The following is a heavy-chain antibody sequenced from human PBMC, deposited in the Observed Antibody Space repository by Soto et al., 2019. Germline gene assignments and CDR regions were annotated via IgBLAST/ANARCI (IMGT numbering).Heavy chain of an antibody. CDR3: ARGYGSGSYWAY. J-gene: IGHJ4*02. V-gene: IGHV4-34*02. CDR2: IERGGST. D-gene: IGHD3-10*01. CDR1: GGSFSGYY. Sequence: QVQLQQWGAGLLKPSETLSLTCAVYGGSFSGYYWSWVRQPPGKGLEWIGEIERGGSTNYNPSLKSRAAISVDTSKNQSPRKVNSVTAADTAVYYCARGYGSGSYWAYWGQGTLVTVSS.